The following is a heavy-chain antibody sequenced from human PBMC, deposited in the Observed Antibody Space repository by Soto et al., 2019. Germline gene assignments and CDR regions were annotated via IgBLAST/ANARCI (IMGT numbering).Heavy chain of an antibody. V-gene: IGHV1-3*01. J-gene: IGHJ1*01. CDR2: INAGNGNT. CDR1: GYTFTSYA. D-gene: IGHD1-7*01. Sequence: ASVKVSCKASGYTFTSYAMHWVRQAPGQRLEWMGWINAGNGNTKYSQKFQGRVTITRDTSASTAYMELSSLRSEDTAVYYCARYITGTIGYFQHWGQGTLVTVSS. CDR3: ARYITGTIGYFQH.